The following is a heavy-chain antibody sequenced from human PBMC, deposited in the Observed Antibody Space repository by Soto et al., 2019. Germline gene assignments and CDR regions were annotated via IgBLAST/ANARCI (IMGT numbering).Heavy chain of an antibody. Sequence: QVQLVQSGAEVKKPGSSVKVSCKASGGTFSSYTISWVRQAPGQGLEWMGRIIPILGIANYAQKFQGRVTITADKSTSTAYMELSSLRSEDTAVYYCEREVYCSGGSCYGAFDIWGQGTMVTVSS. D-gene: IGHD2-15*01. J-gene: IGHJ3*02. V-gene: IGHV1-69*08. CDR1: GGTFSSYT. CDR2: IIPILGIA. CDR3: EREVYCSGGSCYGAFDI.